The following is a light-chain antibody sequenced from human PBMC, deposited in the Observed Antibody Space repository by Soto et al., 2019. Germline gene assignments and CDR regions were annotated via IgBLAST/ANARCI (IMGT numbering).Light chain of an antibody. Sequence: EIVMTQSPATLSVSPGERATLSCRASQSVSTHLAWYQQKPGQAPRLLIYAASTRAAGIPARFSGGGSGTAFTITIISMQSEDFAVYYCQQYNNWPLIAFGPGTTVEIK. CDR2: AAS. CDR1: QSVSTH. V-gene: IGKV3-15*01. J-gene: IGKJ3*01. CDR3: QQYNNWPLIA.